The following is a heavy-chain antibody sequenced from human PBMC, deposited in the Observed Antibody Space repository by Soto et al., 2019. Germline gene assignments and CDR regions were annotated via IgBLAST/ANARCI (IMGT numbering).Heavy chain of an antibody. D-gene: IGHD6-19*01. Sequence: SQTLSLTCAISGDSVSTNSATWDWIRQSPSRGLEWLGRTYYRSKWYNDYAVSVKGRITINPDTSNNQFSLQLNSVTPEDTAVYYCARGTIAVAGTEYYYGMDVWGQGTTVTVSS. J-gene: IGHJ6*02. CDR2: TYYRSKWYN. V-gene: IGHV6-1*01. CDR1: GDSVSTNSAT. CDR3: ARGTIAVAGTEYYYGMDV.